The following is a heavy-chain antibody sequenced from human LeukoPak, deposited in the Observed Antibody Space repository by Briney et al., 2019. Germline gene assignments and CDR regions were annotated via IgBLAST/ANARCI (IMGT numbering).Heavy chain of an antibody. CDR1: GGSFSGYY. CDR2: INHSGST. Sequence: SETLSLTCAVYGGSFSGYYWSWIRQPPGKGLEWIGEINHSGSTNYNPSLKSRVTISVDTSKNQFSLKLSSVPAANTAVYYCARDPRYVVRGRFDYWGQGTLVTVSS. V-gene: IGHV4-34*01. J-gene: IGHJ4*02. D-gene: IGHD3-10*01. CDR3: ARDPRYVVRGRFDY.